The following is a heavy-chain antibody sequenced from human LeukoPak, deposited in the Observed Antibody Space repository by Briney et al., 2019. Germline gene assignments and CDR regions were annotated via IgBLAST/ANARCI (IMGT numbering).Heavy chain of an antibody. CDR1: GGSISTYY. D-gene: IGHD5-12*01. Sequence: SETLSLTCSLSGGSISTYYWSGIRQTPGKGLEWIGYIYHSGSTNYNPSLKSRVTISVDTSKNQFSLKLSSVTAADTAVYYCARGGGYASPIGYWGQGALVTVSS. CDR3: ARGGGYASPIGY. J-gene: IGHJ4*02. CDR2: IYHSGST. V-gene: IGHV4-59*01.